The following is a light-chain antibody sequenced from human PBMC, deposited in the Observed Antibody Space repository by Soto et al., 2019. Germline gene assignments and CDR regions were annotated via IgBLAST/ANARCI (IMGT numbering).Light chain of an antibody. CDR1: SSDVGRYNL. J-gene: IGLJ2*01. CDR2: EVS. V-gene: IGLV2-23*02. CDR3: CSYAGSSTLV. Sequence: QSVLTQPASVSGSPGQSITISCTGTSSDVGRYNLVSWYQQHPGKAPKLMIYEVSKRPSGVSNRFSGSKSGNTASLTISWLQAEDEADYYCCSYAGSSTLVFGGGTKVTVL.